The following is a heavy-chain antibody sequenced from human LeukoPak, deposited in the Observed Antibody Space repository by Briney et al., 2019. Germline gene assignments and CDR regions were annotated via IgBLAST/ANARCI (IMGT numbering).Heavy chain of an antibody. CDR3: ARLREIPVFGVVTKSTSYFDY. V-gene: IGHV3-23*01. D-gene: IGHD3-3*01. CDR1: GFTFSTYG. CDR2: IGGSGGGT. Sequence: GGSLRLSCAASGFTFSTYGMSWVRQAPGKGLEWVSAIGGSGGGTYYADSVKGRFTISRDNSKNTLYLQMNSLRAEDTAVYYCARLREIPVFGVVTKSTSYFDYWGQGTLVTVSS. J-gene: IGHJ4*02.